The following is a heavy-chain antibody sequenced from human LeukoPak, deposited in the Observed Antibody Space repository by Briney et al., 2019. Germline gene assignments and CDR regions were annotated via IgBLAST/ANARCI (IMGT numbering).Heavy chain of an antibody. CDR3: ARGASGYSGYDYSNP. CDR2: IYYSGST. J-gene: IGHJ5*02. V-gene: IGHV4-61*01. CDR1: GGSISSGSYY. D-gene: IGHD5-12*01. Sequence: PSQTLSLTCTVSGGSISSGSYYWSWIRQPPGKGLEWIGYIYYSGSTNYNPSLKSRVTISVDTSKNQFSLKLSSVTAADTAVYYCARGASGYSGYDYSNPWGQGTLVTVSS.